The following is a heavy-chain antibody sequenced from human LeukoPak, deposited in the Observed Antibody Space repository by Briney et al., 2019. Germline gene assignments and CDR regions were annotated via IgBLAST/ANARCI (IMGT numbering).Heavy chain of an antibody. CDR2: ISSSSSYI. J-gene: IGHJ3*02. V-gene: IGHV3-21*01. Sequence: AGGSLRLSCAASGFTFSSYSMNWVRQAPGKGLEWVSSISSSSSYIYYADSVKGRFTISRDNAKNPLYLQMNSLRAEDTAVYYCARDGLRDAFDIWGQGTMVTVSS. CDR3: ARDGLRDAFDI. CDR1: GFTFSSYS.